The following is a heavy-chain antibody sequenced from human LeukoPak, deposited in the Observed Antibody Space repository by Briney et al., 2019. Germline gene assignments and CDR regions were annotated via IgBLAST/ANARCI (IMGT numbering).Heavy chain of an antibody. D-gene: IGHD1-26*01. J-gene: IGHJ3*02. CDR1: GFTSSNYA. CDR2: TSTSSSYI. CDR3: ARYKSGSFSDVFDI. V-gene: IGHV3-21*01. Sequence: GGSLRLSCAASGFTSSNYAMNWVRQAPGEGLEWVSSTSTSSSYIYYADSVKGRFTISRDNAKNSLYLQMNSLRAEDTAVYYCARYKSGSFSDVFDIWGQGTMVTVSS.